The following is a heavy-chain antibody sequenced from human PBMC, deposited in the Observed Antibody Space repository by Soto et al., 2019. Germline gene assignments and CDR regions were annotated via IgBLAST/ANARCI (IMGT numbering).Heavy chain of an antibody. D-gene: IGHD1-1*01. CDR2: FDPEYAET. CDR1: GYTRTELS. CDR3: ATSDTTLDY. V-gene: IGHV1-24*01. J-gene: IGHJ4*02. Sequence: ASVKVSCKVSGYTRTELSMHWVRQAPGKGLEWMGGFDPEYAETIYAKKFQGRVTMTEDTSTDTADMELSSQRSEDTAVYYCATSDTTLDYWGQGTIVTVS.